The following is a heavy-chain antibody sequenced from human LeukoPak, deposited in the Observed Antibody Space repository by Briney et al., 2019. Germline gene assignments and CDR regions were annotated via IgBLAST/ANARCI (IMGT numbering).Heavy chain of an antibody. CDR3: ARATHYYDSRANYYFLSDFDY. V-gene: IGHV7-4-1*02. D-gene: IGHD3-22*01. CDR1: GYTFTSYA. Sequence: GASVKVSCKASGYTFTSYAMNWVRQAPGQGLEWMGWINTNTGNPTYAQGFTGRFVSSLDTSVSTAYLQISSLKAEDTAVYYCARATHYYDSRANYYFLSDFDYWGQGTLVTVSS. CDR2: INTNTGNP. J-gene: IGHJ4*02.